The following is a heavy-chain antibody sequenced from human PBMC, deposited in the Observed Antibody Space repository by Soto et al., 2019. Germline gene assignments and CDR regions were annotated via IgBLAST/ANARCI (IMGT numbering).Heavy chain of an antibody. CDR2: INPNSGAT. J-gene: IGHJ5*02. CDR1: GYTFTGYY. CDR3: AIDLTQRLVLGWFAP. Sequence: GASVKVSCKASGYTFTGYYRHWVRQAPGQGLEWMGWINPNSGATNYAHKFQGTVTMTRDTSISTAYMELSRLRSDDTAVYYCAIDLTQRLVLGWFAPWGQGSLVTVSS. V-gene: IGHV1-2*07. D-gene: IGHD6-13*01.